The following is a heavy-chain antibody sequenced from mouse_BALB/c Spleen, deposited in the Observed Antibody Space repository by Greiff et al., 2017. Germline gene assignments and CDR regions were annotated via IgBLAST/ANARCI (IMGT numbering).Heavy chain of an antibody. D-gene: IGHD1-1*01. CDR3: NHGSNAMDY. J-gene: IGHJ4*01. CDR1: GFNINDYY. CDR2: IDPENGDT. Sequence: VQLQQSGAELVRSGASVKLSCTASGFNINDYYMHWVKQRPEQGLEWIGWIDPENGDTEYAPKFQGKATMTAATSSNTAYLQLSSLTSEDTAVYCCNHGSNAMDYWGQGTPVTVSA. V-gene: IGHV14-4*02.